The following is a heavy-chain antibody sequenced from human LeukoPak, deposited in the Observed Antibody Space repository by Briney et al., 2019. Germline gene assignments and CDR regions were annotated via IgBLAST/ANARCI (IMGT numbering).Heavy chain of an antibody. CDR1: GGSISSSSYY. D-gene: IGHD2-2*01. J-gene: IGHJ5*02. V-gene: IGHV4-39*01. CDR3: VRHLGDVVVVPAAKNWFDP. CDR2: IYYSGST. Sequence: KPSETLSLTCTVSGGSISSSSYYWGWIRQPPGKGLEWIGSIYYSGSTYYNPSLKSRVTISVDTSNNQFSLKLSSVTAADTAVYYCVRHLGDVVVVPAAKNWFDPWGQGTLVTVSS.